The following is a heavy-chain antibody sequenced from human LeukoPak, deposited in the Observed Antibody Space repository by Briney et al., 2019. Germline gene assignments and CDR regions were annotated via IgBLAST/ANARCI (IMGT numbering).Heavy chain of an antibody. D-gene: IGHD5-24*01. CDR3: AKSGDGYNGPSPFDY. CDR1: GFTFSSYA. V-gene: IGHV3-23*01. J-gene: IGHJ4*02. Sequence: GGSLRLSCAASGFTFSSYAMSWVRQAPGKGLEGVSAISGSGSSTYYADSVKGRFTISRDTSKTTLYLQMTSLRAEDTDVYYCAKSGDGYNGPSPFDYWDQGTLVTVSS. CDR2: ISGSGSST.